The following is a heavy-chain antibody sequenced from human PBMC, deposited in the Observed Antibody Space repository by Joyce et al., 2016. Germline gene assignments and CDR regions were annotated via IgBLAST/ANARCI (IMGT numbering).Heavy chain of an antibody. J-gene: IGHJ6*03. D-gene: IGHD4-17*01. CDR2: IAYSGST. CDR1: GGSSSNYY. CDR3: ARVPVTTYYYYYYMDV. Sequence: QVQLQELGPGLVKPSETLSLTCSVSGGSSSNYYWSWIRQPPGKGLEWIGQIAYSGSTNYNPSLKSRVTISVDTSKNQFSLKLKSVTAADTAIYYCARVPVTTYYYYYYMDVWGKGTTVTVSS. V-gene: IGHV4-59*01.